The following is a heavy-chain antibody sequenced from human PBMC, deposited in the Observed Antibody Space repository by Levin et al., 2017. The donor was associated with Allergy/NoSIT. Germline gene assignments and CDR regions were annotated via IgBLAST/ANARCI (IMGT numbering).Heavy chain of an antibody. Sequence: GESLKISCAASGFTFSKHAMHLVRQAPGKGLEWVTIISSDGSNKYYADSVKGRFTVSRDNSKNTLYLQMNSLRAEDTAVYYCARGDGSGTYYPEYYYYNGTDVWGQGTTVTVSS. CDR3: ARGDGSGTYYPEYYYYNGTDV. CDR1: GFTFSKHA. V-gene: IGHV3-30-3*01. CDR2: ISSDGSNK. J-gene: IGHJ6*02. D-gene: IGHD3-10*01.